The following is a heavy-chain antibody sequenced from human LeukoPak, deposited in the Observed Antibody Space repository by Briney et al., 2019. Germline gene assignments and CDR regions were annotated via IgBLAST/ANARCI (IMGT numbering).Heavy chain of an antibody. Sequence: GASVKVSCKASGGTFSSYAISWVRQAPGQGLEWMGGIIPIFGTANYTQKFQGRVTITADKSTSTAYMELSSLRSEDTAVYYCARALSYYDFWSGHGRPAEEQYAFDIWGQGTMVTVSS. V-gene: IGHV1-69*06. CDR1: GGTFSSYA. CDR3: ARALSYYDFWSGHGRPAEEQYAFDI. J-gene: IGHJ3*02. CDR2: IIPIFGTA. D-gene: IGHD3-3*01.